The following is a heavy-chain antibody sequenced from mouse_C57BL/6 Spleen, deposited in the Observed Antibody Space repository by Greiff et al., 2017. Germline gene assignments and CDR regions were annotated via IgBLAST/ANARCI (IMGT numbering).Heavy chain of an antibody. V-gene: IGHV5-9*01. D-gene: IGHD2-5*01. Sequence: EVQLVESGGGLVKPGGSLKLSCAASGFTFSSYTMSWVRQTPEKRLEWVATISGGGGNTYYPDSVKGRFTISRDNAKNTLYLQMSSLRSEDTALYYCARQAYYSNYVWYFDVWGTGTTVTVSS. CDR2: ISGGGGNT. CDR3: ARQAYYSNYVWYFDV. CDR1: GFTFSSYT. J-gene: IGHJ1*03.